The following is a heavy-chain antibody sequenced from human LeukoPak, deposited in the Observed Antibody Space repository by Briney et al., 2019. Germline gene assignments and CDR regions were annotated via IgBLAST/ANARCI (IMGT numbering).Heavy chain of an antibody. CDR2: ISSNGGST. CDR3: ARGSENSSGWFGY. CDR1: GFTFSTYE. Sequence: GGSLRLSCAASGFTFSTYEMHWVRQAPGKGLEYVSAISSNGGSTYYANSVKGRFTISRDNSKNTLYLQMGSLRAEDMAVYYWARGSENSSGWFGYWGQGPLVTVSS. V-gene: IGHV3-64*01. D-gene: IGHD6-19*01. J-gene: IGHJ5*01.